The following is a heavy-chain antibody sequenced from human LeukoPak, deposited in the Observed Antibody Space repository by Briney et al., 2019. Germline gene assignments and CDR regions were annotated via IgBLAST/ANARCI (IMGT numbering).Heavy chain of an antibody. CDR3: AKLSGYHYYYYMDV. Sequence: GGSLRLSCAASGFTFSSYAMSWVRQAPGKGLEWVSAISGSGGSTYCADSVKGRFTISRDNSKNTLYLQMDSLRAEDTAVYYCAKLSGYHYYYYMDVWGKGTTVTISS. D-gene: IGHD3-22*01. CDR1: GFTFSSYA. V-gene: IGHV3-23*01. J-gene: IGHJ6*03. CDR2: ISGSGGST.